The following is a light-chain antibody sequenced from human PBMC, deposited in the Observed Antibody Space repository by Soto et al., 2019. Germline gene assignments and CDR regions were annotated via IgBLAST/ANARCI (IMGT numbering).Light chain of an antibody. CDR3: AAWDDSLNGVV. V-gene: IGLV2-11*01. Sequence: QSALTQPRSVSGSPGQSVTISCTGTSSDVGGYNFVSWYQQHPGKAPKLIIYDVSKRPSGVPDRFSGSKSGNTASLTISGLQAEDEADYYCAAWDDSLNGVVFGTGTKLTVL. CDR2: DVS. J-gene: IGLJ1*01. CDR1: SSDVGGYNF.